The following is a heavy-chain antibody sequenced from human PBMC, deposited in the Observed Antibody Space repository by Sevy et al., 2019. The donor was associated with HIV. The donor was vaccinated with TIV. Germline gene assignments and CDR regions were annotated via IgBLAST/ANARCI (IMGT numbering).Heavy chain of an antibody. CDR2: INHSGST. CDR3: VRGTRYSRGGWGMDV. J-gene: IGHJ6*02. CDR1: GGSFSGYY. D-gene: IGHD4-4*01. Sequence: SETLSLTCAVYGGSFSGYYWSWIRQPPGKGLEWIGEINHSGSTNYNPSLKNRFTISVDTAKNQFSLKLSAVTAADTAVYYCVRGTRYSRGGWGMDVWGQGTTVTVSS. V-gene: IGHV4-34*01.